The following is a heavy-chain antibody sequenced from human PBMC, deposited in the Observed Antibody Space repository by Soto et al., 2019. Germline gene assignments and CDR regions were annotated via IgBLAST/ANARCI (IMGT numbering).Heavy chain of an antibody. J-gene: IGHJ4*02. CDR1: GYAFTTYG. V-gene: IGHV1-18*01. CDR3: ARGRYGDY. CDR2: ISAHNGNT. D-gene: IGHD1-1*01. Sequence: QVHLVQSGAEVKKPGASVKVSCKGSGYAFTTYGITWVRQAPGQGLELMGWISAHNGNTNYAQKLQRRVTVTRDTSTSTAYMELRSLRSDDTAVYYCARGRYGDYWGQGALVTVSS.